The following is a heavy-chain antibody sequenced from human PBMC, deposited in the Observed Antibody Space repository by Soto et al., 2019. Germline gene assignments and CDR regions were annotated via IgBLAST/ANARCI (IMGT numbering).Heavy chain of an antibody. CDR2: IYYSGST. V-gene: IGHV4-61*01. J-gene: IGHJ4*02. D-gene: IGHD6-25*01. CDR3: ARAEYSYSSGYYFDY. CDR1: GGSVSSGSYY. Sequence: SETLSLTCTVSGGSVSSGSYYWSWIRQPPGKGLEWIGYIYYSGSTNYNPSLKSRVTISVGTSKNQFSLKLSSVTAADTAVYYCARAEYSYSSGYYFDYWGQGTLVTV.